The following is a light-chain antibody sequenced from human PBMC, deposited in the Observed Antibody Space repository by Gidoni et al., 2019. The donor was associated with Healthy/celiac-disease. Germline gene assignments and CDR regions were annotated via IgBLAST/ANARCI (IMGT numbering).Light chain of an antibody. J-gene: IGLJ3*02. CDR2: EVS. Sequence: QSALTQPHSVSGSPGQSVTISCTGTSSDVGSYNLVPWYQQPPGTAPKLMIYEVSNRPSGVPDRFSGSKAGNTASLTISGLQAEDEADYYCSSYTSSSTWVFGGGTKLTVL. V-gene: IGLV2-18*02. CDR1: SSDVGSYNL. CDR3: SSYTSSSTWV.